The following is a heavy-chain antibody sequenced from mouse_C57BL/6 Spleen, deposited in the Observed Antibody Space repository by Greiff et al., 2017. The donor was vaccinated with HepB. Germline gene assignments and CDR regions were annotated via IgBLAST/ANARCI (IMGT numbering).Heavy chain of an antibody. D-gene: IGHD4-1*01. CDR3: AREGLGRGAWFAY. CDR1: GYTFTSYT. J-gene: IGHJ3*01. V-gene: IGHV1-4*01. CDR2: INPSSGYT. Sequence: QVQLQQSGAELARPGASVKMSCKASGYTFTSYTMHWVKQRPGQGLEWIGYINPSSGYTKYNQKFKDKATLTADKSSSTAYMQLSSLTSEDSAVYYCAREGLGRGAWFAYWGQGTLVTVSA.